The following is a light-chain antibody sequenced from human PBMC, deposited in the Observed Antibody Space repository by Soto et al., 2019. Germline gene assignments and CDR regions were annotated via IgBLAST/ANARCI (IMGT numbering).Light chain of an antibody. Sequence: QSVLTQPASVSGSPGQSITISCTGTSSDVGGYNYVSWYQHHAGKAPRLMIYASSNRPSGVSHRFSGSRSDNTASLTISGLQAEDEADYYCSSYTSSSTLFGTGTKVTVL. CDR2: ASS. V-gene: IGLV2-14*01. CDR3: SSYTSSSTL. CDR1: SSDVGGYNY. J-gene: IGLJ1*01.